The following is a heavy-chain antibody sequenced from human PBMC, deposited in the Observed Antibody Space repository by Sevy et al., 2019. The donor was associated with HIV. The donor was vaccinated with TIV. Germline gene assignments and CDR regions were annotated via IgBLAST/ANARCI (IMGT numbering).Heavy chain of an antibody. CDR3: ARDGGSRGMDV. CDR2: IYNGGST. J-gene: IGHJ6*04. Sequence: GGSLRLSCAASGFTVSSNYMNWVRQAPGKGLEWISVIYNGGSTYYADSVKGRFTISRDNSKNTLYLQMNSLRAEDAAVYYRARDGGSRGMDVWGKGTTVTVSS. V-gene: IGHV3-66*02. D-gene: IGHD6-13*01. CDR1: GFTVSSNY.